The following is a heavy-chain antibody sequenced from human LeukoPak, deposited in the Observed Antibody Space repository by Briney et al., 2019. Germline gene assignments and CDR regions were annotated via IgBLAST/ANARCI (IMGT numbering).Heavy chain of an antibody. CDR2: IIPIFGTA. CDR3: ARGATRYYYYGMDV. Sequence: SVKVSCKASGGTFISYAISWVRQAPGQGLEWMGGIIPIFGTANYAQKFQGRVTITADESTSTAYMELSSLRSEDTAVYYCARGATRYYYYGMDVWGQGTTVTVSS. D-gene: IGHD6-6*01. CDR1: GGTFISYA. J-gene: IGHJ6*02. V-gene: IGHV1-69*13.